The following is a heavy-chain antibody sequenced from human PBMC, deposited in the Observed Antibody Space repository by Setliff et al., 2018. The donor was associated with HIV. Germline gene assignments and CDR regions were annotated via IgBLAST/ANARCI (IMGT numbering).Heavy chain of an antibody. V-gene: IGHV4-39*07. CDR1: GGSIRTGAYY. Sequence: SETLSLTCTVSGGSIRTGAYYWGWIRQPPGKGLEWIGSIYYDGRTFYKPSLKSRLTISVDTSKNQFSLRLNSVTAAETAVYFCARGGAVSADFDSWGQGTLVTVSS. CDR3: ARGGAVSADFDS. CDR2: IYYDGRT. D-gene: IGHD3-16*01. J-gene: IGHJ4*02.